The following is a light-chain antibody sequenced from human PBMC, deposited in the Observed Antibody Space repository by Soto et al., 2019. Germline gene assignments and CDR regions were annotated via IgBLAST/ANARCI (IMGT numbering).Light chain of an antibody. CDR1: QSLLYNNTFNY. V-gene: IGKV2-28*01. J-gene: IGKJ5*01. Sequence: EIVMTQSPLPLPFTPGEPASISCRSIQSLLYNNTFNYLDGYLQKPGQSPHLLIYLGSNRASGVPDRFSGSGSGTDFSLKISRVEAEDVGTYYCMQALQSLTFGQGTRLE. CDR3: MQALQSLT. CDR2: LGS.